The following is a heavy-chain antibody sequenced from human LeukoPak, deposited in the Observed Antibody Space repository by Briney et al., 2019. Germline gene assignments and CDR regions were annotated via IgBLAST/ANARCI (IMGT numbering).Heavy chain of an antibody. V-gene: IGHV3-72*01. CDR3: ARVLGYSGYDLAY. Sequence: GGSLRLSCAASGFTFSDHYMDWVRQAPGRGLEWVGRTRNKANSYTTEYAASVKGRFTISRDDSKNSLYLQMNSLKTEDTAVYYCARVLGYSGYDLAYWGQGTLVTVSS. J-gene: IGHJ4*02. D-gene: IGHD5-12*01. CDR2: TRNKANSYTT. CDR1: GFTFSDHY.